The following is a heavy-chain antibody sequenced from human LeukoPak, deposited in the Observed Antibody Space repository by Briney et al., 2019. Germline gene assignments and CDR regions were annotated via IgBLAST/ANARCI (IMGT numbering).Heavy chain of an antibody. CDR3: ARGLSAAPPGRY. D-gene: IGHD6-13*01. CDR2: IYYSGST. Sequence: PSETLSLTCTVSGGSVSSGSYYWSWIRQPPGKGLEWIGYIYYSGSTNYNPSLKSRVTISVDTSKNQFSLKLSSVTAADTAVYYCARGLSAAPPGRYWGQGTLVTVSS. CDR1: GGSVSSGSYY. V-gene: IGHV4-61*01. J-gene: IGHJ4*02.